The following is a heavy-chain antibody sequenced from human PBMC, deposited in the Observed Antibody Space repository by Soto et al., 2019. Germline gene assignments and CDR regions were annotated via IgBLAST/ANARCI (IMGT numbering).Heavy chain of an antibody. D-gene: IGHD3-22*01. Sequence: SETLSLTCTVSGGSISSYYWSWIRQPPGKGLEWIGYIYYSGSTYYNPSLKSRVTISVDTSKNQFSLKLSSVTAADTAVYYFARESIVSAYYYDSSGVDYWGQGTLVTVSS. CDR1: GGSISSYY. V-gene: IGHV4-59*12. CDR2: IYYSGST. J-gene: IGHJ4*02. CDR3: ARESIVSAYYYDSSGVDY.